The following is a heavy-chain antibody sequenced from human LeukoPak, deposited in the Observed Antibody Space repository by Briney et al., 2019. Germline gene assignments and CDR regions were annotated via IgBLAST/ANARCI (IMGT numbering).Heavy chain of an antibody. V-gene: IGHV3-7*03. CDR1: GFTFSSYS. J-gene: IGHJ4*02. D-gene: IGHD2-15*01. CDR3: AKRGSSVNATPRDYFDY. CDR2: IKQDGSVK. Sequence: GGSLRLSCAASGFTFSSYSMNWVRQAPGKGLEWVANIKQDGSVKHYVDSVKGRFTISRDNTKNSLYLQMNSLRAEDTAVYFCAKRGSSVNATPRDYFDYWGQGNLVTVSS.